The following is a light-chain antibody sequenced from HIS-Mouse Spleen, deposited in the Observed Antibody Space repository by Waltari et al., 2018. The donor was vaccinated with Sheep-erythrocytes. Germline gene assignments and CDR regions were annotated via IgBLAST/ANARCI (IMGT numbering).Light chain of an antibody. CDR3: CSYAGSSTPWV. J-gene: IGLJ3*02. CDR2: EGS. CDR1: SSCVGSYNL. Sequence: QSALTQPASVSGSPGQSITISCTGTSSCVGSYNLVSWYQHHPGQAPKLMIYEGSKRPSVVSNPFSGSKSGNTASLTISGLQAEDEADYYCCSYAGSSTPWVFGGGTKLTVL. V-gene: IGLV2-23*01.